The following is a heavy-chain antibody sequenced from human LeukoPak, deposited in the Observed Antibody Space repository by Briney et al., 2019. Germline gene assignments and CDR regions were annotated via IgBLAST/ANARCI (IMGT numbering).Heavy chain of an antibody. Sequence: PGGSLRLSCAASGFTFSSYGMHWVRQAPGKGLEWVAFIRYDGSNKYYADSVKGRFTISRDNSKNTLYLQMNSLRAEDTAVYYCAKEADIVVVVAAAMDVWGKGTTVTVS. CDR3: AKEADIVVVVAAAMDV. J-gene: IGHJ6*03. CDR2: IRYDGSNK. CDR1: GFTFSSYG. D-gene: IGHD2-15*01. V-gene: IGHV3-30*02.